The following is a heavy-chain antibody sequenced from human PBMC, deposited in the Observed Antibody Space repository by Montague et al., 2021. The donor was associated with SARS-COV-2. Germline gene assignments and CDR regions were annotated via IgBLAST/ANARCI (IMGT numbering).Heavy chain of an antibody. CDR1: GGSISSDSYY. CDR3: ARGRLYYDSSGYYFDY. D-gene: IGHD3-22*01. CDR2: IYTSGST. J-gene: IGHJ4*02. V-gene: IGHV4-61*02. Sequence: TLSLTCTVSGGSISSDSYYWSWIRQPAGKGLEWIGRIYTSGSTNYNPSLKSRVTISLDTSKNQFSLKLSSVTAADTAVYYCARGRLYYDSSGYYFDYWGQGTLVTVSS.